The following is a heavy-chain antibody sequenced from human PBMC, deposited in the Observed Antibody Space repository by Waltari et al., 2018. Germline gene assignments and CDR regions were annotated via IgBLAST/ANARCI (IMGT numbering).Heavy chain of an antibody. CDR3: ARDDHAGEDPY. CDR1: KFTFSDFN. V-gene: IGHV3-48*02. D-gene: IGHD2-2*01. CDR2: IGGNNRI. Sequence: EMQLVESGGGLVQPGGSLRLSCDASKFTFSDFNRNWVRQAPGKGLWRVSTIGGNNRIYYDDCGKGRFTGSRDKAKKALFLHLNNLREEDTAVYFCARDDHAGEDPYWGQGTLVTVSA. J-gene: IGHJ4*02.